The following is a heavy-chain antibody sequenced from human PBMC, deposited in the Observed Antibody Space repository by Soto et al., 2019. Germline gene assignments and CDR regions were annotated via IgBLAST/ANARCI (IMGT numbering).Heavy chain of an antibody. V-gene: IGHV6-1*01. J-gene: IGHJ6*02. CDR3: ARDTYYYDSSGYYYYYGMDV. CDR1: GDSVSSNSAA. CDR2: TYYRSKWYN. Sequence: PSQTLSLTCAISGDSVSSNSAAWNWIRQSPSRGLEWLGRTYYRSKWYNDYAVSVKSRITINPDTSKNQFSLQLNSVTPEDTAVYYCARDTYYYDSSGYYYYYGMDVWGQGTTVTVSS. D-gene: IGHD3-22*01.